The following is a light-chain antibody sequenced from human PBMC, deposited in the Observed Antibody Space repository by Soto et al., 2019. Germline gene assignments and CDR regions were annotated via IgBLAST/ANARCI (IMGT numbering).Light chain of an antibody. CDR1: QGLVHSDVNTY. Sequence: DFVMTQSPLSLPVTLGQPASISCRSSQGLVHSDVNTYLNWFHQRPGQSPRRLIYKVSNRDSGVPDRFSGSGSDTDFTLKISRVEAEDVGVYYCMQGTHSLTFGGGTKVDIK. CDR2: KVS. V-gene: IGKV2-30*02. J-gene: IGKJ4*01. CDR3: MQGTHSLT.